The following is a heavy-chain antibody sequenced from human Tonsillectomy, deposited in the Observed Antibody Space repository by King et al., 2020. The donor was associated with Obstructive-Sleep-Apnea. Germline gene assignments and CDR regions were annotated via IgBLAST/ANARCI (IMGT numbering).Heavy chain of an antibody. CDR3: ARGLRIQLWSRLPGNWFDP. J-gene: IGHJ5*02. Sequence: VQLPQWGAGLLKPSETLSLTCAVYGGSFSGYYWSWIRQPPGKGLEWIGEINHSGSTNYNPSLKSRVTISVDTSKNQFSLKLSSVTAADTAVYYCARGLRIQLWSRLPGNWFDPWGQGTLVTVSS. V-gene: IGHV4-34*01. CDR2: INHSGST. CDR1: GGSFSGYY. D-gene: IGHD5-18*01.